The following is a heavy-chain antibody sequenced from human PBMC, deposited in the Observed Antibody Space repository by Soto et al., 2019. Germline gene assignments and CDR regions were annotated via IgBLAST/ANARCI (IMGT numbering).Heavy chain of an antibody. V-gene: IGHV4-30-4*01. CDR2: IYYSGST. CDR1: GGSISSGDYY. CDR3: ARGGSKEVVVRSGGSCRASYYYYGMDV. D-gene: IGHD2-15*01. J-gene: IGHJ6*02. Sequence: SETLSLTCTVSGGSISSGDYYWSWIRQPPGKGLEWIGYIYYSGSTYYNPSLKSRVTISVDTSKNQFSLKLSSVTAADTAVYYCARGGSKEVVVRSGGSCRASYYYYGMDVWGQGTTVTVSS.